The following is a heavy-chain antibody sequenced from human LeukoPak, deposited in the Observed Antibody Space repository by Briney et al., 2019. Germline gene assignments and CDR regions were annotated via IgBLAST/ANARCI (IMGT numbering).Heavy chain of an antibody. CDR1: GFTFSDYY. CDR2: ISSSGSTI. Sequence: GGSLRLSCAASGFTFSDYYMSWIRQAPGKGLEWVSYISSSGSTIYYADSVKGRFTISRDNAKNSLYLQMNSLRAEDTAVYYCARLFPRGSRPHDAFDIWGQGTMVTVSS. J-gene: IGHJ3*02. D-gene: IGHD1-26*01. V-gene: IGHV3-11*01. CDR3: ARLFPRGSRPHDAFDI.